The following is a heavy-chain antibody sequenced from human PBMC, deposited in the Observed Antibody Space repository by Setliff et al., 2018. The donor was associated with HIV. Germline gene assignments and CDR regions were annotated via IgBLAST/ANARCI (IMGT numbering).Heavy chain of an antibody. J-gene: IGHJ4*02. CDR1: GFTFSSYS. Sequence: GGSLRLSCAASGFTFSSYSMNWVRQAPGKGLEWVSYISSSSSTIYYADSVKGRFTISRDNAKSSMYLQMTSLRAEDTAVYYCARSRAAGFDYWGQGTLVTVSS. V-gene: IGHV3-48*01. CDR2: ISSSSSTI. CDR3: ARSRAAGFDY. D-gene: IGHD6-13*01.